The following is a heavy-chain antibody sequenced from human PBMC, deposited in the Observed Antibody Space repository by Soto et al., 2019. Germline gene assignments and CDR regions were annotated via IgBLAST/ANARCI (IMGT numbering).Heavy chain of an antibody. CDR1: GGTFSSYA. D-gene: IGHD3-22*01. CDR2: INPSAGST. CDR3: ARGRGHYDSSGYYDYYGMDV. Sequence: ASVKVSCKASGGTFSSYAISWVRQAPGQGLEWMGIINPSAGSTSYAQKFQGRVTMTRDTSTSTVYMELSSLRSEDTAVYYCARGRGHYDSSGYYDYYGMDVWGQGTTVTVSS. V-gene: IGHV1-46*01. J-gene: IGHJ6*02.